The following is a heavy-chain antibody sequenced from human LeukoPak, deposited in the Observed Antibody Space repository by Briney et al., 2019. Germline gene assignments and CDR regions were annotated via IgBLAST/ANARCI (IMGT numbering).Heavy chain of an antibody. Sequence: PSETPSLTCTVSGGSINGHYWTWIRQPPGKGLEWIGFVYDNGNTNYNSSLQSRVTMSVDTSTNQLSLKMSSVTAADTAIYYCARVFRGVVTSNWFDPWGQGTLVTVSS. CDR1: GGSINGHY. J-gene: IGHJ5*02. D-gene: IGHD2-21*02. CDR3: ARVFRGVVTSNWFDP. V-gene: IGHV4-59*11. CDR2: VYDNGNT.